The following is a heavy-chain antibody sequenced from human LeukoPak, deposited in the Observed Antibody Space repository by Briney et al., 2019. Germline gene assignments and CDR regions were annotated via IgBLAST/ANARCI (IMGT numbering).Heavy chain of an antibody. CDR3: ARMGDCSSTCCTPRYYYYGMDV. CDR2: IYYSGST. Sequence: PSETLSLTCTVSGGSISSYYWSWIRQPPGKGLEWIGYIYYSGSTNYNPSLKSRVTISVDTSKNQFSLKLSSVTAADTAVYYCARMGDCSSTCCTPRYYYYGMDVWGKGTTVTVSS. CDR1: GGSISSYY. V-gene: IGHV4-59*01. D-gene: IGHD2-2*01. J-gene: IGHJ6*04.